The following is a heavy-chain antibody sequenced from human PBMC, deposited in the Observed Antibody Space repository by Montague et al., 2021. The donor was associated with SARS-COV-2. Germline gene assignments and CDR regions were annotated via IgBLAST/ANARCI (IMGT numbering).Heavy chain of an antibody. CDR3: ARVRAVPAAMRIFSLGRSYYGMDV. D-gene: IGHD2-2*01. J-gene: IGHJ6*02. CDR1: GGSISSSSYY. V-gene: IGHV4-39*07. CDR2: INHSGST. Sequence: SETLSLTCTVSGGSISSSSYYWSWIRQPPGKGLEWIGEINHSGSTNYNPSLESRVTISVDTSKNQFSLKLSSVTAADTAVYYCARVRAVPAAMRIFSLGRSYYGMDVWGQGTTVTVSS.